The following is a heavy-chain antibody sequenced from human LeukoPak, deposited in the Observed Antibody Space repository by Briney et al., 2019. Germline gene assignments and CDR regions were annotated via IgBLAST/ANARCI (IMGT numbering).Heavy chain of an antibody. V-gene: IGHV3-13*01. CDR2: IGTAGDT. D-gene: IGHD2-2*01. Sequence: PGGSLRLSCAASGFTFSDYDMHWVRQATGKGLEWVSAIGTAGDTYYTGSVKGRFTISRENAKNSLYLQMNSLRAEDTAVYYCAKDHTRAYGMDVWGQGTTVTVSS. J-gene: IGHJ6*02. CDR1: GFTFSDYD. CDR3: AKDHTRAYGMDV.